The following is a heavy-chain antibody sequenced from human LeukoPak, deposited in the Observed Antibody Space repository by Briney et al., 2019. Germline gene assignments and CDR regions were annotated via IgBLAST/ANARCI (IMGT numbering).Heavy chain of an antibody. CDR3: VRVLSGSWDWFDP. Sequence: GGSLRLSCAASGFTFSSYAMSWVRQAPGKGLEWVSAISGSGGSTYYADSVKGRFTISRDNSKNTLYLQMNSLRAEDTALYHCVRVLSGSWDWFDPWGQGTLVTVSS. J-gene: IGHJ5*02. CDR1: GFTFSSYA. D-gene: IGHD3-22*01. V-gene: IGHV3-23*01. CDR2: ISGSGGST.